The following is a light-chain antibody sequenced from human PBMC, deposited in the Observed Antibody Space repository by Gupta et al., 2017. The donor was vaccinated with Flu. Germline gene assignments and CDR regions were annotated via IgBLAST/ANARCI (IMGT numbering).Light chain of an antibody. CDR2: RDD. Sequence: QSVLTQPPSASATPGQRVTLPCSGSSSNIGSNYVFLYQQLPGTAPKLLIYRDDQRPSGVAYRFSGSKSCASAALAISGLRSEDEADYYCASWDDSLGAYVFGTGTKVTVL. J-gene: IGLJ1*01. V-gene: IGLV1-47*01. CDR1: SSNIGSNY. CDR3: ASWDDSLGAYV.